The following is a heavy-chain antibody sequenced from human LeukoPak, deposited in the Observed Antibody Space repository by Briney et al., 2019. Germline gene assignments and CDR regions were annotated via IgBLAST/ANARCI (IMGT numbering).Heavy chain of an antibody. CDR1: GGSISSSSYY. J-gene: IGHJ4*02. CDR2: IYYSGST. Sequence: SETLSLTCTVSGGSISSSSYYWGWIRQPPGKGLEWIGSIYYSGSTYYNPSLKGRVTISVDTSKNQFSLKLSSVTAADTAVYYCARQSAVAGLTNIDYWGQGTLVTVSS. CDR3: ARQSAVAGLTNIDY. V-gene: IGHV4-39*01. D-gene: IGHD6-19*01.